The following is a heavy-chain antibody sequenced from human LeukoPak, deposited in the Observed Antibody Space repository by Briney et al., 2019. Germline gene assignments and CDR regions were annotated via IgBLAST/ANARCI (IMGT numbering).Heavy chain of an antibody. J-gene: IGHJ4*02. Sequence: SETLSLTCTVSGYSISSGYYWGWIRQPPRRGLEWIGSIYHSGSTYYNPSLKSRVTISVDTSKNQFSLKLSSVTAADTAVYYCARGGKTTVTSGYFDYWGQGTLVTVSS. CDR1: GYSISSGYY. V-gene: IGHV4-38-2*02. CDR2: IYHSGST. CDR3: ARGGKTTVTSGYFDY. D-gene: IGHD4-17*01.